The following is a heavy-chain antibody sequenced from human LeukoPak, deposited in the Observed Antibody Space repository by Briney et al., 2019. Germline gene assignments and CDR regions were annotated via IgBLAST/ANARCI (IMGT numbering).Heavy chain of an antibody. V-gene: IGHV3-23*01. J-gene: IGHJ4*02. Sequence: GGSLRLSCAASGFTFSSYAMSWVRQAPGKGLEWVSAISGSGGSTYYAESVKGRFTISRDNSKNTLYLQMNSLRAEDTAVYYCAKAFSYSSSWYLDYWGQGTLVTVSS. CDR1: GFTFSSYA. D-gene: IGHD6-13*01. CDR2: ISGSGGST. CDR3: AKAFSYSSSWYLDY.